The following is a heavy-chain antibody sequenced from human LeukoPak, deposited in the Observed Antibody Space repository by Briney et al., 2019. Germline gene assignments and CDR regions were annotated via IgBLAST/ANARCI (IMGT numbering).Heavy chain of an antibody. J-gene: IGHJ4*02. CDR2: VNSDGSSS. CDR3: TRGGVGGVHLTFDLPDY. D-gene: IGHD2-8*02. CDR1: GFTFSNYW. Sequence: PGGSLRLSCAASGFTFSNYWMHWVRQAPGKGLVWVSRVNSDGSSSKYADSVKGRFTVSRDNAKNTLYLQMSSLRAEDTAVYYCTRGGVGGVHLTFDLPDYWGQGALVTVSS. V-gene: IGHV3-74*01.